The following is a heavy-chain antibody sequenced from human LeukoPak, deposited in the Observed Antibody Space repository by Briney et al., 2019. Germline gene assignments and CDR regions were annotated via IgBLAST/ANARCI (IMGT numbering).Heavy chain of an antibody. CDR2: ISSSSSYI. J-gene: IGHJ4*02. V-gene: IGHV3-21*01. CDR3: AREYCNRTSCFNFDY. D-gene: IGHD2-2*01. Sequence: WGSLSLSCAASGFTFSSYSMNWVRQAPGKGLEWVSSISSSSSYIYYADSMKGRFTISRDNAKNSLYLQMTSLRAEDTAVYYCAREYCNRTSCFNFDYWGRGTLVTVSS. CDR1: GFTFSSYS.